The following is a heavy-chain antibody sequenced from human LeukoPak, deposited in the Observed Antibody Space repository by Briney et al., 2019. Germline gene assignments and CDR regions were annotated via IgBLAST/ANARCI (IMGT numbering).Heavy chain of an antibody. CDR3: AIEGATIDAFDI. CDR1: GGTFSSYA. Sequence: GASAKVSCKASGGTFSSYAISWVRQAPGQGLEWMGGIIPIFGTANYSQKFQDRDTIITDESTSTAYMKLSSLRSEDPAVYYCAIEGATIDAFDIWGQGKMGTVSS. CDR2: IIPIFGTA. D-gene: IGHD3-16*01. J-gene: IGHJ3*02. V-gene: IGHV1-69*05.